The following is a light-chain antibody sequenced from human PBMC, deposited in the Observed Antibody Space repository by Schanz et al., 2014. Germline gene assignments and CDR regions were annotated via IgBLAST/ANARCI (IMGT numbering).Light chain of an antibody. V-gene: IGLV2-8*01. J-gene: IGLJ2*01. CDR2: DVS. CDR1: SSDVGGHNY. Sequence: QSALTQPPSASGSPGQSVTISCTGTSSDVGGHNYVSWYQLHPGKAPKLMIYDVSKRPSGVPDRFSGSKSGNTASLTISGLQAEDEADYYCSSYTSSDTLVFGGGPKLTVL. CDR3: SSYTSSDTLV.